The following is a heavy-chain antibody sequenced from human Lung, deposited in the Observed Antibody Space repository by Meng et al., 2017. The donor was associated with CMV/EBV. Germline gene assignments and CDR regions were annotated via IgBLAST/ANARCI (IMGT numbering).Heavy chain of an antibody. CDR3: LRRSGGSV. CDR1: GDSITNHNW. CDR2: IPHRGSS. V-gene: IGHV4-4*02. J-gene: IGHJ1*01. D-gene: IGHD3-10*01. Sequence: QVQWRESGPALVKPSETLSLTCAVSGDSITNHNWCAWARQPPGKGLEWIGEIPHRGSSAYNPSLKSRVSMSIDKSKNQFSLKLTSVTAADTAVYHCLRRSGGSVWGQGTLVTVSS.